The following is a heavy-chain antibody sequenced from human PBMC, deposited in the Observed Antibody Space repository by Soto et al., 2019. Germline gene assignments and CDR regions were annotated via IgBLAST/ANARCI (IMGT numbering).Heavy chain of an antibody. V-gene: IGHV6-1*01. Sequence: SQTLSLTCVISGDSVSSNNAAWNWIRQSPSRGLEWLGRTYYRSKWYNHYAVSVKSRITVNPDTSKNQFSLQLNSVTPEDTAVYYCARDSGPFLSGSAQVWGQGTLVTVSS. D-gene: IGHD2-15*01. CDR1: GDSVSSNNAA. J-gene: IGHJ4*02. CDR3: ARDSGPFLSGSAQV. CDR2: TYYRSKWYN.